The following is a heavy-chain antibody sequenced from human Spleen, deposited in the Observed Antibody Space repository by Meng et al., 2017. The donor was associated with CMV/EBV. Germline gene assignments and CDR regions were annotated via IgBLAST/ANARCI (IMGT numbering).Heavy chain of an antibody. CDR3: ARGPIVGATPDY. D-gene: IGHD1-26*01. Sequence: LSCAAHGSIVSRNYMSWVRQAPGKGMEWASVIYSGGHTYYADSVKGRFTISRDNSKNMLYLQMNSLRAEDTAVYYCARGPIVGATPDYWGQGTLVTVSS. J-gene: IGHJ4*02. V-gene: IGHV3-53*01. CDR2: IYSGGHT. CDR1: GSIVSRNY.